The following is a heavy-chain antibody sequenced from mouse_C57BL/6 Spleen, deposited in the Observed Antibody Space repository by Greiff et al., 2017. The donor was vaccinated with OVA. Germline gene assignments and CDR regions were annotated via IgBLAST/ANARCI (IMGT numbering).Heavy chain of an antibody. Sequence: EVQLVESGPGLVKPCQSLSLTCSVTGYSITSGYYWNWIRQFPGNKLEWMGYISYDGSNNYNPSLKNRISITRDTSKNQFFLKLNSVTTEDTATYYCARDGAAYYFDYWGQGTTLTVSS. CDR1: GYSITSGYY. J-gene: IGHJ2*01. CDR3: ARDGAAYYFDY. V-gene: IGHV3-6*01. CDR2: ISYDGSN. D-gene: IGHD3-3*01.